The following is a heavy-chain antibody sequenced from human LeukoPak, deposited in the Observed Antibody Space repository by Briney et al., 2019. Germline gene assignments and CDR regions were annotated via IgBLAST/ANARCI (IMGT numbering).Heavy chain of an antibody. D-gene: IGHD3-10*01. CDR3: ARDPGPPNGMSV. Sequence: PGGSLRLSCAASGFTVSSDYMSWVRQAPGKGLEGVSVIYSGGETYYADSVKGRFTISRDNSKNTLYLQMNSLRPEDTAAYYCARDPGPPNGMSVWGQGTTVTASS. J-gene: IGHJ6*02. V-gene: IGHV3-66*02. CDR1: GFTVSSDY. CDR2: IYSGGET.